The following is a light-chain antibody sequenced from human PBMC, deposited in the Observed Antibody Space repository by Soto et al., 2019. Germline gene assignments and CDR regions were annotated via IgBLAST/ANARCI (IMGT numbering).Light chain of an antibody. V-gene: IGKV3-20*01. CDR3: KHFVASPPDYF. CDR2: DTS. CDR1: QSLSSSY. Sequence: DIVLTQSPGTLSLSPGERATLSCRASQSLSSSYLAWYQQKPGQSPRLLMYDTSSRAAGTPDRFSGSGSGPAFPLTITTLDPEIFAFYSGKHFVASPPDYFFAQGPKR. J-gene: IGKJ2*01.